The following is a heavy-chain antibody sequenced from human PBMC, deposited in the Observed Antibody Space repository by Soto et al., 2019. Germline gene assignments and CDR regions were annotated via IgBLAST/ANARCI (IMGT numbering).Heavy chain of an antibody. CDR3: AKDRMVRGSPSPLDY. J-gene: IGHJ4*02. CDR1: GFTFSSYG. V-gene: IGHV3-30*18. CDR2: ISYDGSNK. Sequence: QVQLVESGGGVVQPGRSLRLSCAASGFTFSSYGMHWVRQAPGKGLEWVAVISYDGSNKYYADSVKGRFTISRDNSKNTLYLQMNSLRAEDTAVYYCAKDRMVRGSPSPLDYWGQGTLVTVSS. D-gene: IGHD3-10*01.